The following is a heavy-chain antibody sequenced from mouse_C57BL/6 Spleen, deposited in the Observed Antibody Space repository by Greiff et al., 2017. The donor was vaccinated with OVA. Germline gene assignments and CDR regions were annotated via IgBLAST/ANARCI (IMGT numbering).Heavy chain of an antibody. CDR2: INPNNGGT. J-gene: IGHJ4*01. CDR1: GYTFTDYN. V-gene: IGHV1-22*01. Sequence: DVKLQESGPELVKPGASVKMSCKASGYTFTDYNMHWVKQSHGKSLEWIGYINPNNGGTSYNQKFKGKATLTVNKSSSTAYMELRSLTSEDSAVYYCARGDGLRRAMDYWGQGTSVTVSS. CDR3: ARGDGLRRAMDY. D-gene: IGHD2-4*01.